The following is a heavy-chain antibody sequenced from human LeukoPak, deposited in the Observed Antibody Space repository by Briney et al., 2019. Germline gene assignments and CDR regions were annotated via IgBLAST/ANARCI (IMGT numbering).Heavy chain of an antibody. CDR3: ARSGFYGSHPFDY. CDR2: IYYNGNT. V-gene: IGHV4-59*01. J-gene: IGHJ4*02. CDR1: GFTFSSYA. D-gene: IGHD2/OR15-2a*01. Sequence: GSLRLSCAASGFTFSSYAMSWIRQPPGKGLECIGYIYYNGNTNYSPSLKSRVAISIDTSKNQFSLKLNSVTAADTAVYYCARSGFYGSHPFDYWGQGSLVTVSS.